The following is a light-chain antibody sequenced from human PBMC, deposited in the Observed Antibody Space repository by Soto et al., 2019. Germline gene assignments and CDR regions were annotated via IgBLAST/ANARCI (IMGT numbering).Light chain of an antibody. Sequence: IVLTQSPASLSSSPGERATLSCRASQSVDSYLVWYQQKPGQAPRLLIFGASNRATGIPARFSGSGSGTDFTLTINSLEPDDFAVYYCQQRDSWPITFGQGTRLEIK. CDR3: QQRDSWPIT. CDR2: GAS. CDR1: QSVDSY. J-gene: IGKJ5*01. V-gene: IGKV3-11*01.